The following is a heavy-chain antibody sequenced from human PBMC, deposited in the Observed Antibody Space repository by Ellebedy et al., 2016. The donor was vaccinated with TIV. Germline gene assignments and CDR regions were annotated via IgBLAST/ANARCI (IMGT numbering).Heavy chain of an antibody. D-gene: IGHD3-22*01. CDR2: IWYDGSKK. V-gene: IGHV3-33*01. CDR3: ARDRGEEYYDSGAYYGKYYSMDV. CDR1: GFTFSSYA. J-gene: IGHJ6*02. Sequence: GGSLRLSCAASGFTFSSYAMHWVRQAPGKGLEWVAVIWYDGSKKYYADSVKGRFTLSRENSKNTLYLQMNSLRAEDTAVYYCARDRGEEYYDSGAYYGKYYSMDVWGQGTTVTVSS.